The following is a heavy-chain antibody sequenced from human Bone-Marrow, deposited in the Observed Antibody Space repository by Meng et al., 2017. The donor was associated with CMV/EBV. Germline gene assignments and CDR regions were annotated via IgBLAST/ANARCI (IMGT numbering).Heavy chain of an antibody. J-gene: IGHJ4*02. CDR1: GFTFGDYA. CDR3: TSLPYSSSRSFDY. V-gene: IGHV3-49*04. Sequence: GESLKISCTASGFTFGDYAMSWVRQAPGKGLEWVGFIRSKAYGGTTEYAASGKGRFTISRDDSKSIAYLQMNSLKTEDTAVYYCTSLPYSSSRSFDYWGQGTLVTVSS. CDR2: IRSKAYGGTT. D-gene: IGHD6-6*01.